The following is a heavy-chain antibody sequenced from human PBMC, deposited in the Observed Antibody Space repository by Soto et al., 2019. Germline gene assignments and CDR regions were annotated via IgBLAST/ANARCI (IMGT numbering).Heavy chain of an antibody. Sequence: ASVKVSCKASGYTFTSYGISWVRQAPGQGLEWMGWISAYNGNTNYAQKLQGRVTMTTDTSTSTAYMELRSLRSDDTAVYYCARDLFAVADEYYFDYWGQGTLVTVSS. J-gene: IGHJ4*02. CDR3: ARDLFAVADEYYFDY. V-gene: IGHV1-18*01. D-gene: IGHD6-19*01. CDR1: GYTFTSYG. CDR2: ISAYNGNT.